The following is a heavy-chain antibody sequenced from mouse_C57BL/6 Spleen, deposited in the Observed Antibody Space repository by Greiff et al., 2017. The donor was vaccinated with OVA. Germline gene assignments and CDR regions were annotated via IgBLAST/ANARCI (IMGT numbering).Heavy chain of an antibody. CDR3: TTLITTVVAPIAY. CDR2: IDPENGDT. Sequence: VQLQQSGAELVRPGASVKLSCTASGFNFKDDYMHWVKQRPEQGLEWIGWIDPENGDTEYASKFQGKATITADTSSNTAYLQLSSLTSEDTAVYYCTTLITTVVAPIAYWGQGTLVTVSA. CDR1: GFNFKDDY. J-gene: IGHJ3*01. D-gene: IGHD1-1*01. V-gene: IGHV14-4*01.